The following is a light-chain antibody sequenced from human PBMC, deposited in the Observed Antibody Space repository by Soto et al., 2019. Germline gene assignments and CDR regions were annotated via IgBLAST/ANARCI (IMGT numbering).Light chain of an antibody. J-gene: IGKJ1*01. V-gene: IGKV1-17*01. CDR2: AAS. CDR3: QHHSSYPRT. CDR1: QSISRY. Sequence: DIQMTQSPSSVSASVGDRVTITRRASQSISRYLNWYPQITGKAPKILIYAASSLQSGVPSRFSGSGSGTEFTLTISSLQPEDVGTYYCQHHSSYPRTFGQGTKVDIK.